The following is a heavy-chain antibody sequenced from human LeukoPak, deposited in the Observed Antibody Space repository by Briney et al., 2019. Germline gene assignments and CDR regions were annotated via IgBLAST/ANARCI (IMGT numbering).Heavy chain of an antibody. CDR3: ARETSEAFDY. Sequence: GGSLRLSCAASGFTFSTHSMNWVRQAPGKGLEWVSSIGGSSTSIYYADSVKGRFTVSRDNAKNSLFLQMNSLRAEDTAVYYCARETSEAFDYWGRGTLVTVSS. CDR1: GFTFSTHS. V-gene: IGHV3-21*01. D-gene: IGHD1-14*01. CDR2: IGGSSTSI. J-gene: IGHJ4*02.